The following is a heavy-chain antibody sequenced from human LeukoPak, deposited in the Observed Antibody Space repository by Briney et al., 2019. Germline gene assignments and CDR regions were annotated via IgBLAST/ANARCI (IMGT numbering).Heavy chain of an antibody. CDR1: GGSISSYY. CDR3: ARDHTGGGCFDP. J-gene: IGHJ5*02. V-gene: IGHV4-59*01. CDR2: IYYSGST. D-gene: IGHD2-8*01. Sequence: ASETLSLTCTVSGGSISSYYWSWIRQPPGKGLEWIGYIYYSGSTNYNPSLKSRVTISVDTSKNQFSLKLSSVTAADTAVYYCARDHTGGGCFDPWGQGTLVTVSS.